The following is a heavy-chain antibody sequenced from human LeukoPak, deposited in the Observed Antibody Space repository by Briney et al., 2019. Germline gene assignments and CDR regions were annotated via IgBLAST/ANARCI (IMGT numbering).Heavy chain of an antibody. Sequence: ASVKVSCKASGYTFTGYYTHWVRQAPGQGLDWMGWINPNSGGTNYAQKFQGRVTMTRDTSISTAYMELSRLRTGDTATDCCPRPGVVIVAFTPWSEGTPVTVYS. J-gene: IGHJ5*02. CDR2: INPNSGGT. D-gene: IGHD3-3*01. CDR3: PRPGVVIVAFTP. V-gene: IGHV1-2*02. CDR1: GYTFTGYY.